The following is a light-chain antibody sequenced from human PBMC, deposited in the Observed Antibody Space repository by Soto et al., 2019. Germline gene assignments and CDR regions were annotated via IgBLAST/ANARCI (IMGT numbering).Light chain of an antibody. CDR1: QSVTSSY. CDR2: RAS. Sequence: EILMTQSPGTLSLYPGEIATLSCGSSQSVTSSYVAWYQQKPGQAPRLLIYRASTRATGIPDRFSGSGSGTDFTLIISRLEPEDFAVYHCQQYGSSPWTFGQGTKVDIK. CDR3: QQYGSSPWT. V-gene: IGKV3-20*01. J-gene: IGKJ1*01.